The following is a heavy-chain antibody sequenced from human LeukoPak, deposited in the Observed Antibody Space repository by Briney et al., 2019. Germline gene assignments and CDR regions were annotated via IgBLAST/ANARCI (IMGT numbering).Heavy chain of an antibody. Sequence: PGGSLRLSCAASGFSFGGYGMHWVRQTPGKGLDWVSFVRYDGSKTYYGDSVKGRFTISRDNSNNTVYLQMNRLRPDDTAVYYCAKDEATSGGGLASWGQGTLVIVSS. CDR3: AKDEATSGGGLAS. D-gene: IGHD3-16*01. J-gene: IGHJ5*01. V-gene: IGHV3-30*02. CDR2: VRYDGSKT. CDR1: GFSFGGYG.